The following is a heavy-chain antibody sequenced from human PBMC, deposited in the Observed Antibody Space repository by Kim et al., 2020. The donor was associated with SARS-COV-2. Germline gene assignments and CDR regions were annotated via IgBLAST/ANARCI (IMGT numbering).Heavy chain of an antibody. V-gene: IGHV5-51*01. CDR3: ARALVVVAATQITGYYYYGMDV. D-gene: IGHD2-15*01. J-gene: IGHJ6*02. CDR1: GYSFTSYW. Sequence: GESLKISCKGSGYSFTSYWIGWVRQMPGKGLEWMGIIYPGDSDTRYSPSFQGQVTISADKSISTAYLQWSSLKASDTAMYYCARALVVVAATQITGYYYYGMDVWGQGTTVTVSS. CDR2: IYPGDSDT.